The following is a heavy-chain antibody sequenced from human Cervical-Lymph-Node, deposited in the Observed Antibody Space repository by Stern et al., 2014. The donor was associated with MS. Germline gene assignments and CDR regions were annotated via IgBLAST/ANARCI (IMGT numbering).Heavy chain of an antibody. J-gene: IGHJ6*02. Sequence: VQLVESGAEMQKPGASVKLSCKASGYPFTNYYVHWVRQAPGQGLEWIGIINSNGGSAKFAQKSQGRVPMTSDTSTSTVSMELRSLRFDDTAVYYCARDKLHADSYGMDIWGQGTTVTVSS. CDR1: GYPFTNYY. CDR2: INSNGGSA. CDR3: ARDKLHADSYGMDI. D-gene: IGHD2-2*01. V-gene: IGHV1-46*01.